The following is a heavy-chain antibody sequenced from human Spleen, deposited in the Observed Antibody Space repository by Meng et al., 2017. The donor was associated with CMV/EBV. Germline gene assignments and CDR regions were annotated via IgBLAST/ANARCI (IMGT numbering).Heavy chain of an antibody. CDR2: INPNSGGT. V-gene: IGHV1-2*02. CDR3: ARDRPPLIVGATTCYFDY. Sequence: ASVKVSCKASGYTFIGYDLHWVRQAPGQGLEWMGWINPNSGGTNYAQKFQGRVTMTRDTSISTAYMELSRLRSDDTAVYYCARDRPPLIVGATTCYFDYWGQGTLVTVSS. CDR1: GYTFIGYD. D-gene: IGHD1-26*01. J-gene: IGHJ4*02.